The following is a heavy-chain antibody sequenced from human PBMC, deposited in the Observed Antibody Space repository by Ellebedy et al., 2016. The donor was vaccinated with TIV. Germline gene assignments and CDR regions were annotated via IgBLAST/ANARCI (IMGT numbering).Heavy chain of an antibody. V-gene: IGHV3-11*01. CDR2: ISSSGSTI. CDR3: ARDVQTCSGGSCYEY. Sequence: GESLKISCAASGFTFSDYYMSWIRQAPGKGLEWVSYISSSGSTIYYADSVKGRFTISRDNAKNSLYLQMNSLRAEDTAVYYCARDVQTCSGGSCYEYWGQGTLVTVSS. CDR1: GFTFSDYY. D-gene: IGHD2-15*01. J-gene: IGHJ4*02.